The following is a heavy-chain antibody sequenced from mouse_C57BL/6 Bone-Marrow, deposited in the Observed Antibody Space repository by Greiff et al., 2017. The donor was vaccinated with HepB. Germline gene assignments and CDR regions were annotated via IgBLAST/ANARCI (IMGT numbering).Heavy chain of an antibody. CDR2: IYPGSGST. J-gene: IGHJ1*03. D-gene: IGHD2-3*01. CDR1: GYTFTSYW. CDR3: ARGDGYFSYWYVDV. V-gene: IGHV1-55*01. Sequence: QVQLQQPGAELVKPGASVKMSCKASGYTFTSYWITWVKQRPGQGLEWIGDIYPGSGSTNYNEKFKSKATLTVDTSSSTAYMQLSSLTSEDSAVYYCARGDGYFSYWYVDVWGTGTTVTVSA.